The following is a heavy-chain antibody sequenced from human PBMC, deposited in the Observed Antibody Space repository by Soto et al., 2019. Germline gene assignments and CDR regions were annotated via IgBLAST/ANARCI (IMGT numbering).Heavy chain of an antibody. Sequence: SYTLSLTCTVSGGCISSENDYWSWIRQPPGKGLEWIGYISYNGIPYYSVSLKRRVNISIDTSKKQFSLNLRSVTAADTAVYYCARVKLERGPVYNWFDPWGQGTLVTV. CDR1: GGCISSENDY. CDR2: ISYNGIP. CDR3: ARVKLERGPVYNWFDP. J-gene: IGHJ5*02. V-gene: IGHV4-30-4*02. D-gene: IGHD1-1*01.